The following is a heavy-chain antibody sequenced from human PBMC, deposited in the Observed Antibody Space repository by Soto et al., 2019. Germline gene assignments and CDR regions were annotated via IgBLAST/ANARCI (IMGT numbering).Heavy chain of an antibody. Sequence: GESLKISCKGSGYSFTSYWIGWVRQMPGKGLEWMGIIYPGDSDTRYSPSFQGQVTISADKSISTAYLQWSSLKASDTAMYYCARQDCSSTSCYKVDYWGQGTLVTVSS. D-gene: IGHD2-2*02. CDR2: IYPGDSDT. CDR1: GYSFTSYW. V-gene: IGHV5-51*01. J-gene: IGHJ4*02. CDR3: ARQDCSSTSCYKVDY.